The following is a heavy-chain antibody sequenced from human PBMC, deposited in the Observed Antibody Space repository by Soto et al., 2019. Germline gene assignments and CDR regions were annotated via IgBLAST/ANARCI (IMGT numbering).Heavy chain of an antibody. CDR2: IYWDNDK. Sequence: QITLKESGPTLMKPTQTLTVTCTFSGFSLSTRGVGVGWIRQPPGKALEWVALIYWDNDKRYSPSLKNRVTVTKDTSKNQVVLTMTNMDPVDTATYFCAHSAWLGRYNWFDPWGQGILVTVSS. CDR3: AHSAWLGRYNWFDP. D-gene: IGHD6-19*01. V-gene: IGHV2-5*02. J-gene: IGHJ5*02. CDR1: GFSLSTRGVG.